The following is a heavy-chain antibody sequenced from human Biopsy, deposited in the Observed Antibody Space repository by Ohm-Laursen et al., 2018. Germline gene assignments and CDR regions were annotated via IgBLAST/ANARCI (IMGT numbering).Heavy chain of an antibody. CDR1: GFSVSDHS. Sequence: GSLRLSCAASGFSVSDHSMTWVRQAPGKGLEWVSLIQRGGSTFYGDSVKGRFTISRDNSKNTLYLQINNLKAEDTALYHCARVQKSILWNWFDPRGRGILVTVSS. CDR2: IQRGGST. CDR3: ARVQKSILWNWFDP. V-gene: IGHV3-66*01. J-gene: IGHJ5*02. D-gene: IGHD3-3*01.